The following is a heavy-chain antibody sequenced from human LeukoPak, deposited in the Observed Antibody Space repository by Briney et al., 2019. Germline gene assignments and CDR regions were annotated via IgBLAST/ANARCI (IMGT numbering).Heavy chain of an antibody. CDR1: GYTFTGYY. CDR3: ARVDGGWDSSGYYFEYFQH. CDR2: INPNSGGT. D-gene: IGHD3-22*01. J-gene: IGHJ1*01. V-gene: IGHV1-2*02. Sequence: ASVKVSCKASGYTFTGYYMHWVRQAPGQGLEWMGWINPNSGGTNYARKFQGRVTMTRDTSISTAYMELSRLRSDDTAVYYCARVDGGWDSSGYYFEYFQHWGQGTLVTVSS.